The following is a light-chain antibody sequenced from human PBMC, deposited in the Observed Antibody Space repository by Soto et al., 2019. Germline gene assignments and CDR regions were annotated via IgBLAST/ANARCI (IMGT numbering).Light chain of an antibody. Sequence: EIVLTQSPATLSLSPGERATLSCRTSQSVSSYLGWYQQKPGQAPSLLIYDGSIRATGIPARFSGSGSGTDFTLTISSLEAEDFEVYYCQQRTTWPATFGGGTRVEIK. CDR3: QQRTTWPAT. CDR1: QSVSSY. V-gene: IGKV3-11*01. J-gene: IGKJ4*01. CDR2: DGS.